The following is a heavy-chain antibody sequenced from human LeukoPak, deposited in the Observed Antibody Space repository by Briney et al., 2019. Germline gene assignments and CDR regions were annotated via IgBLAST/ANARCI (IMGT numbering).Heavy chain of an antibody. CDR3: ARETGIPNLSLDY. V-gene: IGHV4-4*02. J-gene: IGHJ4*02. Sequence: PSGTLSLTCAVSGGSISSSNWWSWVRQPPGKGLEWIGEIYHSGSTNYNPSLKSRVTISVDKSKNQFSLKLSSVTAADTAMYYCARETGIPNLSLDYWGQGTLVTVSS. CDR1: GGSISSSNW. D-gene: IGHD3-10*01. CDR2: IYHSGST.